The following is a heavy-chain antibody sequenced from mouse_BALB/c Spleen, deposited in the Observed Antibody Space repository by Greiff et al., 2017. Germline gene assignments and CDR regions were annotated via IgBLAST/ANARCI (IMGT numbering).Heavy chain of an antibody. V-gene: IGHV10-1*02. Sequence: EVQLQESGGGLVQPKGSLKLSCAASGFTFNTYAMNWVRQAPGKGLEWVARIRSKSNNYATYYADSVKDRFTISRDDSQSMLYLQMNNLKTEDTAMYYCVSQTSFAYWGQGTLVTVSA. CDR2: IRSKSNNYAT. CDR3: VSQTSFAY. J-gene: IGHJ3*01. CDR1: GFTFNTYA.